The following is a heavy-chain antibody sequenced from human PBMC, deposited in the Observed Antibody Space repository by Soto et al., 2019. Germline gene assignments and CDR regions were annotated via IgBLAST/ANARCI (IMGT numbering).Heavy chain of an antibody. Sequence: EVQLLESGGGLVQPGGSLRLSCAGSGFTFSSYAMTWVRQAPGKGLEWVSTLSDSGGHTYYADSVKGRFTISRDNSKNTIYLQMNSRRAEDTAVYYCAKDSQSVLVSAARVYGMDVWGQGPTVTVS. CDR1: GFTFSSYA. J-gene: IGHJ6*02. CDR3: AKDSQSVLVSAARVYGMDV. CDR2: LSDSGGHT. V-gene: IGHV3-23*01. D-gene: IGHD2-15*01.